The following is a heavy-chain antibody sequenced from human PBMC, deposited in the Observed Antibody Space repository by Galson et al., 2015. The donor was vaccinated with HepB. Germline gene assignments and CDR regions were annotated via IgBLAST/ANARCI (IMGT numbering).Heavy chain of an antibody. V-gene: IGHV3-30-3*01. J-gene: IGHJ4*02. CDR3: ARGDYGDYTFRFDY. D-gene: IGHD4-17*01. CDR1: GFTFNSYA. CDR2: TSYDGSNK. Sequence: SLRLSCAASGFTFNSYAMHWVRQAPGKGLEWVAVTSYDGSNKYYADSVKGRFTISRDNAKNSLYLQMNSLRAEDTAVYYCARGDYGDYTFRFDYWGQGILVTVSS.